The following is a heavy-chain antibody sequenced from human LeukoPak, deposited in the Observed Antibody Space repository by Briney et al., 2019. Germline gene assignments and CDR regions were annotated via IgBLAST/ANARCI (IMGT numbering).Heavy chain of an antibody. D-gene: IGHD3-3*01. V-gene: IGHV1-2*02. J-gene: IGHJ1*01. CDR3: ARSYDFWSGYPD. CDR2: INPNSGGT. Sequence: ASVKVSCKASGYTFTGYYMPWVRQAPGQGLEWMGWINPNSGGTNYAQKFQGRVTMTRDTSISTAYMELSRLRSDDTAVYYCARSYDFWSGYPDWGQGTLVTVSS. CDR1: GYTFTGYY.